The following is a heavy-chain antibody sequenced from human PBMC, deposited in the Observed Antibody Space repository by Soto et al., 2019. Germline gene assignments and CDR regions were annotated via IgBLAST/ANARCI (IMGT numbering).Heavy chain of an antibody. CDR1: GFTFSSYS. J-gene: IGHJ4*02. D-gene: IGHD1-1*01. V-gene: IGHV3-21*01. Sequence: GGSLRLSCGASGFTFSSYSMNWVRQAPGKGLEWVSSISSSSSYIYYADSVKGRFTISRDNAKSSLYLQMNSLRAEDTAVYYCARDPPTQLGPYYFDYWGQGTLVTVSS. CDR2: ISSSSSYI. CDR3: ARDPPTQLGPYYFDY.